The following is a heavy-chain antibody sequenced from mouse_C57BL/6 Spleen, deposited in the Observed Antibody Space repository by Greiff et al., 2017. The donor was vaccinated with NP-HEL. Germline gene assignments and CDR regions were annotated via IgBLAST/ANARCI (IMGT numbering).Heavy chain of an antibody. J-gene: IGHJ4*01. D-gene: IGHD2-4*01. Sequence: VKLVESGAELARPGASVKLSCKASGYTFTSYGISWVKQITGQGLEWIGEIYPRSGNTYYNEKFKGKATLTADKSSSTAYMELRSLTSEDSAVYFCARKGIYYDYDAGDYAMDYWGQGTSVTVSS. CDR3: ARKGIYYDYDAGDYAMDY. V-gene: IGHV1-81*01. CDR1: GYTFTSYG. CDR2: IYPRSGNT.